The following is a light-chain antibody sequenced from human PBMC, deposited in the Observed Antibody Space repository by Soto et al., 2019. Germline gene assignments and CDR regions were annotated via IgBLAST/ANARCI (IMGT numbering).Light chain of an antibody. Sequence: DIQMTQSPSTLSAAVGDRVTITCRANQSISTWLAWYQQEPGKAPKLLIYKASHLDSGVPSRFSGSGSGTEFTLTNSSLQPDDFATYYCQQYNSYSRTFGQGTKLEIK. V-gene: IGKV1-5*03. J-gene: IGKJ1*01. CDR2: KAS. CDR1: QSISTW. CDR3: QQYNSYSRT.